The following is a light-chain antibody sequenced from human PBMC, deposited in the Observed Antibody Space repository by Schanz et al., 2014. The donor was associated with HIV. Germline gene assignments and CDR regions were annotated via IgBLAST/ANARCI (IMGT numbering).Light chain of an antibody. CDR2: DVA. CDR3: SSYAGSNNFGV. CDR1: NSDVGSYNL. V-gene: IGLV2-23*02. Sequence: QSALTQPASVSGSPGQSITISCRGTNSDVGSYNLVSWYQQHPGKAPKLMIYDVANRPSGVSNRFSGSKSGNTASLTISGLQAEDEADYYCSSYAGSNNFGVFGGGTKLTVL. J-gene: IGLJ3*02.